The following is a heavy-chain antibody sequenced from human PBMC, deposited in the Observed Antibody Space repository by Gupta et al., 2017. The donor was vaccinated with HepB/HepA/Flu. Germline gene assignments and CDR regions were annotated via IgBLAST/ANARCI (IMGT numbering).Heavy chain of an antibody. J-gene: IGHJ4*02. CDR2: ISYDGSNK. D-gene: IGHD1-1*01. V-gene: IGHV3-30*18. CDR3: AKGSDDVSPGFDY. CDR1: GFTFSRYG. Sequence: QVQLVESGGGVVQPGRSLRLSCAASGFTFSRYGMHWVRQAPGKGLEWVAVISYDGSNKYYADSVKGRFTISRDNSKNTLYLQMNSLRAEDTAVYYCAKGSDDVSPGFDYWGQGTLVTVSS.